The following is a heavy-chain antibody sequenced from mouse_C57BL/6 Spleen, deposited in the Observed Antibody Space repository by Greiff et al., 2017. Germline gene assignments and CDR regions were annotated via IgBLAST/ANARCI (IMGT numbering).Heavy chain of an antibody. CDR3: ASHYYGSSGFAY. V-gene: IGHV14-3*01. CDR1: GFNIKNTY. J-gene: IGHJ3*01. Sequence: VQLKQSVAELVRPGASVKLSCTASGFNIKNTYMHWVKQRPAQGLEWIGRFDPASGNTKYAPKFQGKATITADTSSNTAYLQLSSLTSEDTAIYYCASHYYGSSGFAYWGQGTLVTVSA. D-gene: IGHD1-1*01. CDR2: FDPASGNT.